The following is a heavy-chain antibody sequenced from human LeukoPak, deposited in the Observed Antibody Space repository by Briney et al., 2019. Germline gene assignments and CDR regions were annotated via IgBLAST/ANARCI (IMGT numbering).Heavy chain of an antibody. V-gene: IGHV4-34*01. CDR2: LNHSGST. D-gene: IGHD5-18*01. Sequence: ASETLSLTCAVYGGSFSGYSWTWIRKAPGKGMEWIGELNHSGSTNYNPSLKSPVTISVDTSKNQFSLKLTSVTAADTGVYYCERVRLPPYYYYYYYMDVWGKGTTVTVSS. CDR3: ERVRLPPYYYYYYYMDV. CDR1: GGSFSGYS. J-gene: IGHJ6*03.